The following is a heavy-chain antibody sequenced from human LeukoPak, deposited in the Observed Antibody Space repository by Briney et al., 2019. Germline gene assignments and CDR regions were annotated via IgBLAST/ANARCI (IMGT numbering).Heavy chain of an antibody. CDR1: GFTFSSYA. CDR2: ISYDGSNK. V-gene: IGHV3-30*14. CDR3: ASGSSSHNWFDP. Sequence: GGSLRLSCAASGFTFSSYAMHWVRQAPGKGLEWVAVISYDGSNKYYADSVKGRFTISRDNSKNTLYLQMNSLRAEDTAVYYCASGSSSHNWFDPWGQGTLVTVSS. J-gene: IGHJ5*02. D-gene: IGHD6-13*01.